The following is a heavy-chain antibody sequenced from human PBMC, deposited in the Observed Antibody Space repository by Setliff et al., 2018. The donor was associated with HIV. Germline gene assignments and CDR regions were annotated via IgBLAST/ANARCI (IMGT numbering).Heavy chain of an antibody. CDR2: INTHSGYT. V-gene: IGHV1-18*01. D-gene: IGHD3-22*01. CDR3: ARGGVYYYDSSGWSMDY. J-gene: IGHJ4*02. CDR1: GYTFNSYG. Sequence: ASVKVSCKASGYTFNSYGISWVRQAPGQGLEWMGWINTHSGYTNYAQNVQGRVTVTMDTSTSTAYMELRSLRSEDTAVYYCARGGVYYYDSSGWSMDYWGQGTLVTVSS.